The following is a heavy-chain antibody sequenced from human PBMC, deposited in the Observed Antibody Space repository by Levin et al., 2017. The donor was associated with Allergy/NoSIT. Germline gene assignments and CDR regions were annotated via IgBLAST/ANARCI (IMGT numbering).Heavy chain of an antibody. V-gene: IGHV4-59*01. CDR2: IYYSGST. CDR1: GGSISSYY. D-gene: IGHD2-15*01. Sequence: SQTLSLTCTVSGGSISSYYWSWIRQPPGKGLEWIGYIYYSGSTNYNPSLKSRVTISVDTSKNQFSLKLSSVTAADTAVYYCASIYCSGGSCYPGGYFDYWGQGTLVTVSS. CDR3: ASIYCSGGSCYPGGYFDY. J-gene: IGHJ4*02.